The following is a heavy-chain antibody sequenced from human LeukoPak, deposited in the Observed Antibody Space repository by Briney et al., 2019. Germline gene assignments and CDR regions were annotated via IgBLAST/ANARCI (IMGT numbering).Heavy chain of an antibody. CDR2: ISTDGKDK. CDR3: AKDQKWGPADYYFDS. Sequence: GGSLRLSCAASGFTLSSYAMHWVRQAPGKGLEWVTVISTDGKDKKYADSVKGRFAISRDNSKDTLDLQMNSVRAEDTAVYYCAKDQKWGPADYYFDSWGQGTLVTVSS. J-gene: IGHJ4*02. V-gene: IGHV3-30*18. D-gene: IGHD2-2*01. CDR1: GFTLSSYA.